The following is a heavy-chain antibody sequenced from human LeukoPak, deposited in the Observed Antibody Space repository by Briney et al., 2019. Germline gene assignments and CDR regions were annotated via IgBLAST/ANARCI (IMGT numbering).Heavy chain of an antibody. D-gene: IGHD1-26*01. CDR2: INHSGST. CDR1: GGSFSGYY. V-gene: IGHV4-34*01. CDR3: SGNHVRPVMGDYHYYGMDV. J-gene: IGHJ6*02. Sequence: PSEILSLTCAVYGGSFSGYYWSWIRQSPGKGLEWIGEINHSGSTNYNPSLKSRVIISVDSSKNQFSLKLGSVTAADTAVYYCSGNHVRPVMGDYHYYGMDVWGPGTSVTVSS.